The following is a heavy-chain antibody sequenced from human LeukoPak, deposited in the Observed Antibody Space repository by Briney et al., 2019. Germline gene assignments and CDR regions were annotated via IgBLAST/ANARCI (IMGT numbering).Heavy chain of an antibody. V-gene: IGHV3-23*01. Sequence: PGGSLRLSCAGSGFTFSSNAMSWVRQAPGKGLEWVSSISDSGDFTYYADSVKGRFTISRDNSKNTLYLQMSSLRAEDTAVYFCVRGYSFGPYGMDVWGQGTTVTVSS. CDR3: VRGYSFGPYGMDV. CDR1: GFTFSSNA. J-gene: IGHJ6*02. D-gene: IGHD2-15*01. CDR2: ISDSGDFT.